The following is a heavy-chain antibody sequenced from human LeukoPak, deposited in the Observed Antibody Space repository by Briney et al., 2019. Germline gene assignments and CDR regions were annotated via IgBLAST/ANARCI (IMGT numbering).Heavy chain of an antibody. J-gene: IGHJ4*02. Sequence: SETLSLTCAVYGGSFSGYYWSWIRQPPGKELEWIGEINHSGSTNYNPSLKSRVTISVDTSKNQFSLKLSSVTAADTAVYYCAGGSVGNCSGGSCYGFDYWGQGTLVTVSS. V-gene: IGHV4-34*01. CDR1: GGSFSGYY. D-gene: IGHD2-15*01. CDR3: AGGSVGNCSGGSCYGFDY. CDR2: INHSGST.